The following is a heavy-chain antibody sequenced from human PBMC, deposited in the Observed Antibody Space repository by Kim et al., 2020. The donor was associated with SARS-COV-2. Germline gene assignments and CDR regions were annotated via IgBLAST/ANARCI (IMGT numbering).Heavy chain of an antibody. CDR1: GDSISSGGYY. CDR2: IYYSGSA. Sequence: SETLSLTCTVSGDSISSGGYYWNWIRQHPGKGLEWIGYIYYSGSAYYNPSLKSRVNISLDTSKNQFSLKLSSVTAADTAVFYCARAPVPIFGPRLYYYNYAMDVWGQGTTVIVSS. J-gene: IGHJ6*02. CDR3: ARAPVPIFGPRLYYYNYAMDV. V-gene: IGHV4-31*03. D-gene: IGHD3-3*01.